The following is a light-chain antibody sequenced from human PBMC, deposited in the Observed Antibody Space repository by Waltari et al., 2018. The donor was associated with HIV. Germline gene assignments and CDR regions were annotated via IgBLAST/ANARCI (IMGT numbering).Light chain of an antibody. V-gene: IGLV3-9*01. CDR2: RDS. CDR1: NIGSKN. J-gene: IGLJ2*01. Sequence: SYELTQPLSVSVALGQTARITCGGNNIGSKNVHAYQHKPGLAPVLVSYRDSNRPSGIPERFSASNSGNTATLTISRAQAGDEADYYCQVWDSSTGVFGGGTKLTVL. CDR3: QVWDSSTGV.